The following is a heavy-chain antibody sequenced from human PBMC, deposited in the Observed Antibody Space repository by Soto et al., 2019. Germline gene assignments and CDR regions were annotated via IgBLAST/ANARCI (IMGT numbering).Heavy chain of an antibody. J-gene: IGHJ3*02. CDR1: GFTFSNYA. D-gene: IGHD2-15*01. V-gene: IGHV3-23*01. CDR3: AKDQDIVVVVAATLGAFDI. CDR2: ISGSGGST. Sequence: EVQLLESGGGLVQPGGSLRLSCAASGFTFSNYAMSWVRQAPGKGLEWVSAISGSGGSTYYADSVKGRFTISRDNSKNTLYLQMNSLRAEDTAVYYCAKDQDIVVVVAATLGAFDIWGQGTMVTVSS.